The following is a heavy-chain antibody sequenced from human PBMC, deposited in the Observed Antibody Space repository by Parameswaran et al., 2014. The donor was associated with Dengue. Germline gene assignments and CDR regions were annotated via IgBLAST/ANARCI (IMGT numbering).Heavy chain of an antibody. V-gene: IGHV1-18*01. D-gene: IGHD2-2*01. CDR3: ARAEVRGRVPAAMGVGWFDP. J-gene: IGHJ5*02. Sequence: SWVRQAPGQGLEWMGWISAYNGNTNYAQKLQGRVTMTTDTSTSTAYMELRSLRSDDTAVYYCARAEVRGRVPAAMGVGWFDPWGQGTLVTVSS. CDR2: ISAYNGNT.